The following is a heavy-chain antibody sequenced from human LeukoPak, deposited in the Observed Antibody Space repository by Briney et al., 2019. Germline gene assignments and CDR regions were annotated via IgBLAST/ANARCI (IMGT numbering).Heavy chain of an antibody. V-gene: IGHV3-7*03. Sequence: GGSLRLSCAASGFTFRKYWMAWVRQAPGQGLEWVATIAANGNDKDYEDSVKGRFTISRDNARNSLSLQIDSLRAEDTALYYCARCGYSYGLHFDYWGQGTLVTVSS. D-gene: IGHD5-18*01. CDR1: GFTFRKYW. CDR2: IAANGNDK. CDR3: ARCGYSYGLHFDY. J-gene: IGHJ4*02.